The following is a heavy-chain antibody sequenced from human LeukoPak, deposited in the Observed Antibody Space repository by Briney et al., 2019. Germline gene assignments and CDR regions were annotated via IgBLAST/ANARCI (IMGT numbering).Heavy chain of an antibody. J-gene: IGHJ5*02. CDR1: GYTFTSYD. V-gene: IGHV1-8*01. CDR3: ARAVYYYDSSGYYSNTFDP. D-gene: IGHD3-22*01. Sequence: ASVKVSCKASGYTFTSYDINWVRQATGQGLDWMGWMNPNSGNTGYAQKFQGRVTMTRNTSISTAYMELSSLRSEDTAVYYCARAVYYYDSSGYYSNTFDPWGQGTLVTVSS. CDR2: MNPNSGNT.